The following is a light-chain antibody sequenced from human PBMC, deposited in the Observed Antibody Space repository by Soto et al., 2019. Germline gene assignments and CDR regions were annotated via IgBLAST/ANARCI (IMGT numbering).Light chain of an antibody. Sequence: QSALTQPASVSGSPGRSITFPCTGTSSNVGGYNYVSWYQQHPGKAPKLMIYDVSNRPSGVSNRFSGSKSGNTASLTISGLQAEDEADYYCSSYTSSSTPLFGGGTKLTVL. J-gene: IGLJ2*01. CDR3: SSYTSSSTPL. V-gene: IGLV2-14*01. CDR2: DVS. CDR1: SSNVGGYNY.